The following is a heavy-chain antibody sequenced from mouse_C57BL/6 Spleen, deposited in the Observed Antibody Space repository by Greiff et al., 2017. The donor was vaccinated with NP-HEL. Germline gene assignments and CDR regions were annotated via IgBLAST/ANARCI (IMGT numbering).Heavy chain of an antibody. V-gene: IGHV5-16*01. J-gene: IGHJ2*01. CDR2: INYDGSST. CDR1: GFTFSDYY. Sequence: EVKVVESEGGLVQPGSSMKLSCTASGFTFSDYYMAWVRQVPEKGLEWVANINYDGSSTYYLDSLKSRFIISRDNAKNILYLQMSSLKSEDTATYYCAREEDSTGFDYWGQGTTLTVSS. CDR3: AREEDSTGFDY.